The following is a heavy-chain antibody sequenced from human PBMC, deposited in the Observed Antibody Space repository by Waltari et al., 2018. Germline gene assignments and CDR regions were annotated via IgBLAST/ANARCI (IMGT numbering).Heavy chain of an antibody. CDR3: AHSTGDSRKIDY. CDR1: GGSLRSYF. Sequence: QAQLRVSGPGLVTSSDTLSHPCSVCGGSLRSYFLIWPRQRPGKGLEWIGYIYYSGRTNNNPSLKSRVTISVDTSKNQFSLKLSSVTAADTAVYYCAHSTGDSRKIDYWGQGTLVTVSS. CDR2: IYYSGRT. J-gene: IGHJ4*02. V-gene: IGHV4-59*07. D-gene: IGHD7-27*01.